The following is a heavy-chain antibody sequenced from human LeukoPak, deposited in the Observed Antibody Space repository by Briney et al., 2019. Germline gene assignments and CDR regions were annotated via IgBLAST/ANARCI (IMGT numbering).Heavy chain of an antibody. Sequence: ASVKVSCKASGYTFTSYGISWVRQAPGQGLEWLGWISVYNGNTIYAQKLQGRVTMTTDTSTSTAYMALRCLRSDDTAVYYCAREPQYYDSSGYQHWGQGTLVNVSS. CDR1: GYTFTSYG. V-gene: IGHV1-18*01. D-gene: IGHD3-22*01. CDR2: ISVYNGNT. CDR3: AREPQYYDSSGYQH. J-gene: IGHJ1*01.